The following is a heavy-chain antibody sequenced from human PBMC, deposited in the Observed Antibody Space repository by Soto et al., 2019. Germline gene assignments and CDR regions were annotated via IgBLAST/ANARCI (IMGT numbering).Heavy chain of an antibody. J-gene: IGHJ6*02. CDR2: IIPISETT. CDR3: APSQGSSNSLEIYYYFYYGMDV. D-gene: IGHD2-2*01. V-gene: IGHV1-69*01. CDR1: GGTFSSYA. Sequence: QVQLVQSGAEVKKPGSSVKVSCKASGGTFSSYAISWVRQAPGQGLEWMGGIIPISETTNYAQKFQGRVTITADEYKSTAYMELSSLRSEDTAVYYCAPSQGSSNSLEIYYYFYYGMDVWGHGTTFTVSS.